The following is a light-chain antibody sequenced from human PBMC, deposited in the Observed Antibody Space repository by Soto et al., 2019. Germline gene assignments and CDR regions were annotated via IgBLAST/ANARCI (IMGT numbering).Light chain of an antibody. V-gene: IGKV3-20*01. CDR2: GAS. CDR3: QQYGSSQLT. CDR1: QSVSSSY. Sequence: EIGLTQSPGTLSLSPGERATLSCRASQSVSSSYLAWYQQKPGQAPRLLIYGASTRATGIPDRFSGSGSGTDSTLNISRVEPEDFAEYYCQQYGSSQLTFSQGTKVEIK. J-gene: IGKJ1*01.